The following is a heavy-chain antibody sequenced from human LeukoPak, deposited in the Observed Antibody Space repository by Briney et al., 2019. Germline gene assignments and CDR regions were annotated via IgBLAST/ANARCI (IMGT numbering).Heavy chain of an antibody. V-gene: IGHV3-43*01. Sequence: GGSLRLSCAASGFTFSSYAMHWVRQAPGKGLEWVSLISWDGGSTYYADSVKGRFTISRDNSKNSLYLQMNSLRTEDTALYYCAKGAEMAKIEYWGQGTLVTVSS. D-gene: IGHD5-24*01. J-gene: IGHJ4*02. CDR3: AKGAEMAKIEY. CDR2: ISWDGGST. CDR1: GFTFSSYA.